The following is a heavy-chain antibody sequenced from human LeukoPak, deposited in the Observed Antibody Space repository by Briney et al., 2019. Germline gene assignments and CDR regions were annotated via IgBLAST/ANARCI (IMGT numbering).Heavy chain of an antibody. CDR3: ARDSRGYSYGYNPYYFDY. Sequence: GESLKISCKGSGYSFTSYWIGWVRQMPGKGLEWMGIIYPGDSDTRYSPSFQGQVTISADKSISTAYLQWSSLKASDTAMYYCARDSRGYSYGYNPYYFDYWGQGTLVTVSS. J-gene: IGHJ4*02. D-gene: IGHD5-18*01. CDR2: IYPGDSDT. CDR1: GYSFTSYW. V-gene: IGHV5-51*01.